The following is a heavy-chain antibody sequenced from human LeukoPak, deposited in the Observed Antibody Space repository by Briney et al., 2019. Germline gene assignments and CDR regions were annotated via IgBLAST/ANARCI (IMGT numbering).Heavy chain of an antibody. D-gene: IGHD1-14*01. CDR3: ARGVNPRYYYYMDV. V-gene: IGHV1-18*01. Sequence: ASVNVSCKASGYTFTSYGISWVRQAPGQGLEWMGWISAYNGNTNYTEKFQGRVTMTRDTPISTDYMEVSRLRSDDTAVYYCARGVNPRYYYYMDVWGKGTTVTVSS. J-gene: IGHJ6*03. CDR1: GYTFTSYG. CDR2: ISAYNGNT.